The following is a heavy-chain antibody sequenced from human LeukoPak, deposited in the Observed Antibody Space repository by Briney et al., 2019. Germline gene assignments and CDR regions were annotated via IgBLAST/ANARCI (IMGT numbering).Heavy chain of an antibody. Sequence: GESLKISCKGSEYSFTSYWIGWVRQMPGKGLEWMGIIWPGDSETRYSPSFQGPVTLSAGKSISTASLKWSTLKDSDTALYYCARKGLNSRSHFFFDYWGQGSLVTVSS. D-gene: IGHD1-26*01. CDR1: EYSFTSYW. CDR3: ARKGLNSRSHFFFDY. V-gene: IGHV5-51*01. CDR2: IWPGDSET. J-gene: IGHJ4*02.